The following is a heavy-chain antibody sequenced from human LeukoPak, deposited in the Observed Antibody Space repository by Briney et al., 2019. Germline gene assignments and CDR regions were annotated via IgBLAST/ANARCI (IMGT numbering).Heavy chain of an antibody. D-gene: IGHD1-26*01. Sequence: ASVKVTCKASGYIFTGYYMHWVRQAPGQGLEWMGWINPNSGGTNYAQKFQGRVTMTRDTSISTAYMEVSRLRSDNTAVYYCATMGATNFDHWGQGTLVTVSS. CDR1: GYIFTGYY. CDR3: ATMGATNFDH. V-gene: IGHV1-2*02. CDR2: INPNSGGT. J-gene: IGHJ4*02.